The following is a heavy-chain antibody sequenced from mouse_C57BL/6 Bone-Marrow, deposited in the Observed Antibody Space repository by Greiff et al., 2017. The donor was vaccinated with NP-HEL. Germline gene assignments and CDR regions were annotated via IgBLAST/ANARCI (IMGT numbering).Heavy chain of an antibody. D-gene: IGHD2-3*01. Sequence: VQLQQSGAELVRPGASVKLSCKTSGYTFTSYGINWVKQRPGQGLEWIGYIYPGNGYTKYNEKFKGKATLTSDTSSSTAYMQLSSLTSEDSAIYFCAMDGYPRDWYFDVWGTGTTVTVSS. J-gene: IGHJ1*03. CDR1: GYTFTSYG. CDR3: AMDGYPRDWYFDV. V-gene: IGHV1-58*01. CDR2: IYPGNGYT.